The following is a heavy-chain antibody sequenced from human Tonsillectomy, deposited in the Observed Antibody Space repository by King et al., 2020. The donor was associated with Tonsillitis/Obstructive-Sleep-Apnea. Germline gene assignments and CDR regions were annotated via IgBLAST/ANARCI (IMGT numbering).Heavy chain of an antibody. CDR2: ISVYSGNT. CDR3: AKGLQFLEWLGPREYMDG. V-gene: IGHV1-18*04. D-gene: IGHD3-3*01. CDR1: GYTFDNYG. Sequence: VQLVESGGEVKKPGASVKVSCKASGYTFDNYGVTWVRQAPGQGLEWMGWISVYSGNTYYAQKFQGRITMTTDTSTSTAYMEVRSLRSDDTAVYYCAKGLQFLEWLGPREYMDGWGKGTTVTVSS. J-gene: IGHJ6*03.